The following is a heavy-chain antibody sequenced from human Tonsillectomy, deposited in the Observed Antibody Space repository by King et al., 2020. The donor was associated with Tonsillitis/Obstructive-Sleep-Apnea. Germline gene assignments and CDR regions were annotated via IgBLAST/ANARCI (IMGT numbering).Heavy chain of an antibody. CDR2: IRSIAYDGTT. V-gene: IGHV3-49*05. Sequence: VQLVESGGGLVKPGRSLRLSCTASGFTFGDYAMSWFRQAPGKGLEWVGFIRSIAYDGTTDYAASVKGRFTISRDDSESIAYLQMNSLKTEDTAVYFCTRDSPFYDYIWETYVGDDALDIWGQGTMVTVSS. D-gene: IGHD3-16*01. CDR1: GFTFGDYA. CDR3: TRDSPFYDYIWETYVGDDALDI. J-gene: IGHJ3*02.